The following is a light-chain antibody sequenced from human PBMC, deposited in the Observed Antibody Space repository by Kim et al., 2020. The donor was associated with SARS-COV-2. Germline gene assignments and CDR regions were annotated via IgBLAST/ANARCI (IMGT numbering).Light chain of an antibody. CDR2: MNN. J-gene: IGLJ2*01. CDR1: TSNIGSNY. CDR3: AAWDDSLSGPV. Sequence: QSVLTQPPSASGTPGQTVTISCSGSTSNIGSNYVYWYQQLPGAAPKLLIYMNNQRPSGVPDRFSGSKSGTSASLVIIGLRSEDEADYYCAAWDDSLSGPVFGGGTQLTVL. V-gene: IGLV1-47*01.